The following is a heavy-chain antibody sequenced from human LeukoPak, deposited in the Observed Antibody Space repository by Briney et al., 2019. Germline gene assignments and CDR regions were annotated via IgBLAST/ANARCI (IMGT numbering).Heavy chain of an antibody. CDR3: ARDSLLAYYYDSSGYYVRDAFDI. CDR2: ISRSSSTI. Sequence: GGSLRLSCAASGFTFSSYSMSWVRQAPGKGLDWVSYISRSSSTIYYADSVKGRFTISRDNAKNSLYLQMNSLRAEDTALYYCARDSLLAYYYDSSGYYVRDAFDIWGQGTMVTVSS. V-gene: IGHV3-48*01. D-gene: IGHD3-22*01. J-gene: IGHJ3*02. CDR1: GFTFSSYS.